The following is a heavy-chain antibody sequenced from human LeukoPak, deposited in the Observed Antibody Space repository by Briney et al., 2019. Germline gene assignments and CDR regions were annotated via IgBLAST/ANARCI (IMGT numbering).Heavy chain of an antibody. Sequence: PGGSLRLSCAASGFTFSSYAMSWVRQAPGKGLEWVSGISGSGENTYYADPVKGRFTISRDNSKNTMYLQMDSLRAEDTAIYYCAKVGNYYYYGMDVWGQGTTVTVSS. CDR3: AKVGNYYYYGMDV. J-gene: IGHJ6*02. V-gene: IGHV3-23*01. D-gene: IGHD1-1*01. CDR2: ISGSGENT. CDR1: GFTFSSYA.